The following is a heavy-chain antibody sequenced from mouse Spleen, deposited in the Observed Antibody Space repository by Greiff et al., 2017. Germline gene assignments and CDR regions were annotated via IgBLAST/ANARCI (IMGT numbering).Heavy chain of an antibody. D-gene: IGHD1-1*01. CDR3: TRVGGYYGSSYVRGYFDV. Sequence: EVKVVESGEGLVKPGGSLKLSCAASGFTFSSYAMSWVRQTPEKRLEWVAYISSGGDYIYYADTVKGRFTISRDNARNTLYLQMSSLKSEDTAMYYCTRVGGYYGSSYVRGYFDVWGTGTTVTVSS. CDR2: ISSGGDYI. V-gene: IGHV5-9-1*02. CDR1: GFTFSSYA. J-gene: IGHJ1*03.